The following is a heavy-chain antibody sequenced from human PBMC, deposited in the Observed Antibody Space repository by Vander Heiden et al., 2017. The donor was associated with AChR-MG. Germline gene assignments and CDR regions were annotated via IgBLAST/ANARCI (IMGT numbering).Heavy chain of an antibody. J-gene: IGHJ6*02. V-gene: IGHV1-2*02. CDR2: IKPNSGGT. Sequence: QVQLVPSGAEVKKPGASVTVSCKDSGYTFTGYYMHWGRQAPGQGLEWMGWIKPNSGGTNYAQKFQGRVTMTRDTSISTAYMELSRLRSDDTAVYYCARAAAAGMYYYGMDVWGQGTTVTVSS. D-gene: IGHD6-13*01. CDR3: ARAAAAGMYYYGMDV. CDR1: GYTFTGYY.